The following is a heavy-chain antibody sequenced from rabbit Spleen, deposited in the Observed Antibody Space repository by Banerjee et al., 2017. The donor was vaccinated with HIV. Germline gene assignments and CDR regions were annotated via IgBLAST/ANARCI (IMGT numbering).Heavy chain of an antibody. CDR1: GFSFSSSND. CDR2: MDGGSSGST. D-gene: IGHD7-1*01. V-gene: IGHV1S40*01. J-gene: IGHJ4*01. CDR3: ARDNVYPGNSNSNL. Sequence: QSLEESGGDLVKPGASLTLTCTVSGFSFSSSNDMCWVRQAPGKGLEWIACMDGGSSGSTYYASWAKGRFTISKASSTTVTLQMTSLTAADTATYFCARDNVYPGNSNSNLWGPGTLVTVS.